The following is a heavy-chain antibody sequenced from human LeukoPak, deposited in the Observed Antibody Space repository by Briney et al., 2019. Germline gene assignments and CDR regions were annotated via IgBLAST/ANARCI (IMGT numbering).Heavy chain of an antibody. Sequence: ASVKVSCKASGYTFTSYYMHWVRQAPGQGLEWMGIINPSGGSTSYAQKFQGRVTMTRDMSTSTVYMELSSLRSEDTAVYYCARRGYCSSTSCPSFPYYYMDVWGKGTTVTVSS. CDR3: ARRGYCSSTSCPSFPYYYMDV. J-gene: IGHJ6*03. V-gene: IGHV1-46*01. CDR2: INPSGGST. CDR1: GYTFTSYY. D-gene: IGHD2-2*01.